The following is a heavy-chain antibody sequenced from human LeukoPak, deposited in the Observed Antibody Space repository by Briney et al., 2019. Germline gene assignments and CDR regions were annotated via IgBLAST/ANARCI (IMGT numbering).Heavy chain of an antibody. CDR3: ARDQGSGYDLVPYYYYYMDV. D-gene: IGHD5-12*01. V-gene: IGHV3-21*01. CDR1: GFTFNNYN. J-gene: IGHJ6*03. CDR2: ISFCNSYI. Sequence: GALRLSFSTSGFTFNNYNMYWVRQAPGKGLEWGSYISFCNSYIYYADSVKGRFTISRDSAKNSLYLQMNSLRAEDTAVYYCARDQGSGYDLVPYYYYYMDVWGKGTTVTVSS.